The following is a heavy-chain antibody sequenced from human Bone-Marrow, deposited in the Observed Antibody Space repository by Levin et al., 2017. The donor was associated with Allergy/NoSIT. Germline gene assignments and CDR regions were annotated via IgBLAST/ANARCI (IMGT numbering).Heavy chain of an antibody. J-gene: IGHJ4*02. V-gene: IGHV1-2*06. D-gene: IGHD1-26*01. CDR2: INPNSGDT. Sequence: ASVKVSCKASGYTFTGNYIHWVRQAPGQGLEWMGRINPNSGDTNYAQKFHGRVTMTRDTSTNTAYVELNRLTYDDTAVYYCARYSRSYDYWGQGTLVTVSS. CDR3: ARYSRSYDY. CDR1: GYTFTGNY.